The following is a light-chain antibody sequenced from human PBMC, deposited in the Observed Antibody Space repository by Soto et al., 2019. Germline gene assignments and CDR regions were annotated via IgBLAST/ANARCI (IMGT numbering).Light chain of an antibody. CDR2: DVN. Sequence: QSALTQPRSVSGSPGQSVTISCTRTSSDVDNYNNVSWYQQHPGKAPKLLIYDVNKRPSGDPYRFSGSKSGNTASLTISGLQAGDEADYFCCSYAGTYTRVFGTGTKLTVL. CDR1: SSDVDNYNN. CDR3: CSYAGTYTRV. J-gene: IGLJ1*01. V-gene: IGLV2-11*01.